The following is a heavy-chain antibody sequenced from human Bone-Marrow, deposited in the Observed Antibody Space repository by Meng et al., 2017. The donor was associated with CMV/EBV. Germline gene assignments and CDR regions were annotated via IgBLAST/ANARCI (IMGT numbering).Heavy chain of an antibody. Sequence: GGSLRLSCAASGFTFSSYWMHWVRQAPGKGLVWVSSISSSSSYIYYADSVKGRFTISRDNAKNSLYLQMNSLRTEDTAVYYCARDLGSLTQKFDYWGQGTLVTVSS. D-gene: IGHD6-19*01. CDR3: ARDLGSLTQKFDY. J-gene: IGHJ4*02. V-gene: IGHV3-21*01. CDR1: GFTFSSYW. CDR2: ISSSSSYI.